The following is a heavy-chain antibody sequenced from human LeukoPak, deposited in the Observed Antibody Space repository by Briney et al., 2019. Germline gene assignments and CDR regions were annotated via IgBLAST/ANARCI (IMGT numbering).Heavy chain of an antibody. Sequence: SETLSLTCAVYGGSFSGYYWSWIRQPPGKGLEWIGEINHSGSTNYNPSLKSRVTISVDTSKNQFSLKLSSVTAADTAVYYCARQPRYYYDSSGYQKGWFDPWGQGTLVTVSS. CDR1: GGSFSGYY. CDR3: ARQPRYYYDSSGYQKGWFDP. J-gene: IGHJ5*02. V-gene: IGHV4-34*01. D-gene: IGHD3-22*01. CDR2: INHSGST.